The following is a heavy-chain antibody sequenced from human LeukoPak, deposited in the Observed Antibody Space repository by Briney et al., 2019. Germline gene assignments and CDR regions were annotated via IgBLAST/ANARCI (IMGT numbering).Heavy chain of an antibody. Sequence: PGGSLRLSCAGSGFIFSNYWINWVRQAPGKGLEWVANINQDGSEKNYLDSVKGRFTISRDNAKDSVHLQMNSLRVEDTAIYYCARAMDVRGQGTTVTVSS. CDR1: GFIFSNYW. V-gene: IGHV3-7*03. J-gene: IGHJ6*02. CDR3: ARAMDV. CDR2: INQDGSEK.